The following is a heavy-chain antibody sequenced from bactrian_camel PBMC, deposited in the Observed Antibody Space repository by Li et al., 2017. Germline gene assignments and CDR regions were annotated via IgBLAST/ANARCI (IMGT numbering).Heavy chain of an antibody. Sequence: HVQLVESGGGLVQPGGSLRLSCAASGFTFSRYWMSWVRQDPGKGLQWVSCDVGGDGATYYADSVQGRFTISRDNAKNTLYLQMNSLKTEDTAVYYCAADVSSDPLGSSLCRHYNNEYYFAYWGQGTQVTVS. J-gene: IGHJ4*01. V-gene: IGHV3S1*01. CDR1: GFTFSRYW. CDR2: DVGGDGAT. CDR3: AADVSSDPLGSSLCRHYNNEYYFAY. D-gene: IGHD3*01.